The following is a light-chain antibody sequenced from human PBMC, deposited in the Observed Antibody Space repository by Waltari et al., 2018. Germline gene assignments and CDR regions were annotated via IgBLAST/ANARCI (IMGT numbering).Light chain of an antibody. J-gene: IGKJ1*01. CDR1: QSVSRY. Sequence: EIVLTQSPGTLSLSPGERATLSCRARQSVSRYLAWYQQKPGQAPRLLIYDTSIRATGVPDRFGGSGSGTDFSLTISRLEPEDFAVYYCQKYGTLPATFGQGTKVQMK. V-gene: IGKV3-20*01. CDR3: QKYGTLPAT. CDR2: DTS.